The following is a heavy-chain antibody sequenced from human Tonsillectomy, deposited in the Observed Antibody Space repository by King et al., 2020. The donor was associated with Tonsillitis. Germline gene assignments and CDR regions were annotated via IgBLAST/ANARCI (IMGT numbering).Heavy chain of an antibody. Sequence: QLVQSGGVVVQPGGSLRLSCVASGFTFNDYTMHWVRQAPGKGLEWVSLITRDGGSTYYGDSVKGRFTISRDNSKNSLSLQMNSLRTEDTAFYYCAKEQKKYFEAWGQGTLVTVSS. J-gene: IGHJ4*02. CDR1: GFTFNDYT. V-gene: IGHV3-43*01. D-gene: IGHD3-3*01. CDR3: AKEQKKYFEA. CDR2: ITRDGGST.